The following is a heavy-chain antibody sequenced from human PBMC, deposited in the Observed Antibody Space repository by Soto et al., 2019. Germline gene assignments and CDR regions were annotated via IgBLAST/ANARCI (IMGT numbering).Heavy chain of an antibody. CDR1: GFTFSSYA. J-gene: IGHJ4*02. D-gene: IGHD5-12*01. CDR2: ISSNGGST. Sequence: GGSLRLSCSAPGFTFSSYAMHWVRQAPGKGLEYVSAISSNGGSTYYADSVKGRFTISRDNSKNTLYLQMSSLRAGDTAVYYCVRAIIKNSGYDNPRGSFDYWGQGTLVTVSS. V-gene: IGHV3-64D*08. CDR3: VRAIIKNSGYDNPRGSFDY.